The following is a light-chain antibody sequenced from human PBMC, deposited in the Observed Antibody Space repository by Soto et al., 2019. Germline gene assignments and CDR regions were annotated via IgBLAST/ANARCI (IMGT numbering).Light chain of an antibody. J-gene: IGKJ2*01. CDR3: QQYGRSPPFT. Sequence: EIVLTQSPGTLSLSPGERATLSCRASQTVSSRYLAWYQQKPGQAPRLLMYGASNRATGIPDRFGGSGSGADFKLTSSRLEPADVAVYFCQQYGRSPPFTFGQGTKVEIK. CDR1: QTVSSRY. CDR2: GAS. V-gene: IGKV3-20*01.